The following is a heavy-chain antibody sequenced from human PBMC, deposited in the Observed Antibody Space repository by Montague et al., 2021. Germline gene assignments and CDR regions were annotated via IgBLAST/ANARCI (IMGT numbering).Heavy chain of an antibody. Sequence: SETLSLTCTVSSGSIFHAHWSWVRQPPGKGLEWLGSMFYGGATSNTHSLKSRVTMSIDTSTNQFSLKLSFVTAADTAVYYCAKQDYFVSGTSYKGFDPWGQGILVTVSS. CDR2: MFYGGAT. D-gene: IGHD3-10*01. J-gene: IGHJ5*02. CDR3: AKQDYFVSGTSYKGFDP. V-gene: IGHV4-59*08. CDR1: SGSIFHAH.